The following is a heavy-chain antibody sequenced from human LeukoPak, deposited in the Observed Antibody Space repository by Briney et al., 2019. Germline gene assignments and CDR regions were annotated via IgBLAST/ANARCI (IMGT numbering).Heavy chain of an antibody. CDR1: GGSISSYY. J-gene: IGHJ3*02. Sequence: PSETLSLTCTVSGGSISSYYWSWIRQPPGKGLEWIGYTYYTGSTNYNPSLKSRVTILVDTSKNQFSLKLSSVTAADTAVYYCAREEVAVAAGSAFDIWGQGTMVTVSS. CDR3: AREEVAVAAGSAFDI. CDR2: TYYTGST. V-gene: IGHV4-59*01. D-gene: IGHD6-19*01.